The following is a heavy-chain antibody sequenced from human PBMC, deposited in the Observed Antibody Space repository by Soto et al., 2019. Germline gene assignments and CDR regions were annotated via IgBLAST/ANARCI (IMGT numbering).Heavy chain of an antibody. Sequence: SETLSLTCTVSGGSISSGGYYWSWIRQHPGKGLEWIGYIYYSGSTYYNPSLKSRVTISVDTSKNQFSLKLSSVTAADTAVYYCARDAGTVTTTYHYGMDVWGQGTTVTVSS. CDR3: ARDAGTVTTTYHYGMDV. V-gene: IGHV4-31*03. CDR1: GGSISSGGYY. J-gene: IGHJ6*02. D-gene: IGHD4-4*01. CDR2: IYYSGST.